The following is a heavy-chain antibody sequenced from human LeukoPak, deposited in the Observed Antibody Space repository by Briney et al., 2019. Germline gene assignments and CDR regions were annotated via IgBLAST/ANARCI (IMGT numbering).Heavy chain of an antibody. V-gene: IGHV3-11*01. CDR1: GFTFNDYS. J-gene: IGHJ5*02. Sequence: PGGSLRLSCVASGFTFNDYSMSWFRQAPEKGLEWVSCIGNSDTTIYYADSVKGRFTISRDNAKNSLYLQMNSLRVEDTAVYYCARAAGWLDPWGQGTLVTVSS. CDR2: IGNSDTTI. CDR3: ARAAGWLDP.